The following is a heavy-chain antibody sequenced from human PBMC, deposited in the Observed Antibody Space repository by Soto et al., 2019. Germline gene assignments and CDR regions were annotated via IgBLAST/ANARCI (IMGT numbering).Heavy chain of an antibody. Sequence: QVQLVQSGAEVKKPGASVKVSCKASGYTFTSYDINWVRQATGQGLEWMGWMNPNSGNTGYAQKFQDRGTTTRNTSISTASKELISLRAEDTAVYFCAREPYSSVSFAPWGQGTLVTVSS. V-gene: IGHV1-8*01. CDR1: GYTFTSYD. CDR3: AREPYSSVSFAP. CDR2: MNPNSGNT. D-gene: IGHD6-25*01. J-gene: IGHJ5*02.